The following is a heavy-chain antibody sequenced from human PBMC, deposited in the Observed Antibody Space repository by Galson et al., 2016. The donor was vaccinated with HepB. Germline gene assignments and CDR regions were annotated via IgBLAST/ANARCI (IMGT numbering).Heavy chain of an antibody. J-gene: IGHJ6*04. CDR2: INPNSGGT. CDR3: ARDTIFNHYYYYGMDV. CDR1: GYTFTGYY. D-gene: IGHD3-3*01. Sequence: SVKVSCKASGYTFTGYYMHWVRQAPGQGLEWMGWINPNSGGTNYAQKFQGRVTMTRDTSISTAYMELSRLSSDDTAVYYCARDTIFNHYYYYGMDVWGKGTTVTVSS. V-gene: IGHV1-2*02.